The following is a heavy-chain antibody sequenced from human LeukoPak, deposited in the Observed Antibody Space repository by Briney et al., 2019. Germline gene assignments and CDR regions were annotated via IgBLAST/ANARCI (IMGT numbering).Heavy chain of an antibody. Sequence: GGSLRLSCAASGFTFSDYYMSWIRQAPGKGLERISYISSSGTTIYCADSVKGRFTISRDNAKNSLYLQMNSLRAEDTAVYYCARGGWGSGWYFDYWGQGTLVTVSS. CDR1: GFTFSDYY. V-gene: IGHV3-11*01. D-gene: IGHD6-13*01. J-gene: IGHJ4*02. CDR2: ISSSGTTI. CDR3: ARGGWGSGWYFDY.